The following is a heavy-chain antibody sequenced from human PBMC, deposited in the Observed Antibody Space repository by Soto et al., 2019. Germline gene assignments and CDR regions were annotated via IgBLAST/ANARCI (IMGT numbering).Heavy chain of an antibody. CDR1: GGSISSSSYY. CDR3: ARLGAFYSSSWNYYYYGMDV. CDR2: IYYSGST. D-gene: IGHD6-13*01. Sequence: PWETLSLTCSVSGGSISSSSYYWGWIRQPPGKGLEWIGSIYYSGSTYYNPSLKSRVTISVDTSKNQFSLKLSSVTAADTAVYYCARLGAFYSSSWNYYYYGMDVWGQGTTVTV. V-gene: IGHV4-39*01. J-gene: IGHJ6*02.